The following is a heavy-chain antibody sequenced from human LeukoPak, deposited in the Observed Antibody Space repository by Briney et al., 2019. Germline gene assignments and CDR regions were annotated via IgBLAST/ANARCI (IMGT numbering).Heavy chain of an antibody. CDR1: GFTVSSNY. D-gene: IGHD3-22*01. CDR2: IYSGGST. J-gene: IGHJ5*02. CDR3: ASQYYYDSSGS. Sequence: GGSLRLSCAASGFTVSSNYMSWVRQAPGKGLEWVSVIYSGGSTYYADSVKGRFTISRDNSKNTLYLQMNSLRAEDTAVYYCASQYYYDSSGSWGQGILVTVSS. V-gene: IGHV3-53*01.